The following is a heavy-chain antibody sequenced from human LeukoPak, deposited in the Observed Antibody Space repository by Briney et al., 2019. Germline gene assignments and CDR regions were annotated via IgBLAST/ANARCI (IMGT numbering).Heavy chain of an antibody. CDR3: AHISSSWPDY. CDR2: ISGSGGYT. V-gene: IGHV3-23*01. D-gene: IGHD6-13*01. CDR1: GFTFSNYA. J-gene: IGHJ4*02. Sequence: GGSLRLSCAASGFTFSNYAMSWVRQAPGKGLEWVSAISGSGGYTYYADAVKGRFTISRDNSKNTLYLQMNSLRAEDTAVYYCAHISSSWPDYWGQGTLVTVSS.